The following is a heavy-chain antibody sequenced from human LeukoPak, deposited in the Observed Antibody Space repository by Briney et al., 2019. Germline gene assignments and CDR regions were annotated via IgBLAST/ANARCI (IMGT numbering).Heavy chain of an antibody. CDR1: GGSISSGDYY. CDR2: IYYSGST. J-gene: IGHJ4*02. V-gene: IGHV4-61*08. CDR3: ARDLEYYFDY. Sequence: PSETLSLTCTVSGGSISSGDYYWSCIRLPPGKGLECIGYIYYSGSTNYNPSLKSRVTISVDTSKNQFSLKLSSVTAADTAVYYCARDLEYYFDYWGQGTLVTVSS. D-gene: IGHD3-3*01.